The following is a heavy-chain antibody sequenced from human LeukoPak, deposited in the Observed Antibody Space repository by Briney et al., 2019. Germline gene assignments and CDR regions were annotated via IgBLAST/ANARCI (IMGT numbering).Heavy chain of an antibody. CDR1: GGSISSSSYY. D-gene: IGHD3-22*01. CDR3: ARGFRRYYYDSSGYSYYFDY. V-gene: IGHV4-39*07. J-gene: IGHJ4*02. CDR2: INHSGST. Sequence: PSETLSLTCTVSGGSISSSSYYWSWIRQPPGKGLEWIGEINHSGSTNYNPSLKSRVTISVDTSKNQFSLKLSSVTAADTAVYYCARGFRRYYYDSSGYSYYFDYWGQGTLVTVSS.